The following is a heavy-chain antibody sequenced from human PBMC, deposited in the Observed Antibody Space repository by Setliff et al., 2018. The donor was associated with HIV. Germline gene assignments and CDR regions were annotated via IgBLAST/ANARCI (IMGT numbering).Heavy chain of an antibody. Sequence: ASVKVSCKASGYTFTSYGISWVRQAPGQGLEWMGWISAHNGKTNNAQKLQGRVTMTTDTSTSTAYMEPRSLGSDDTAVYYCARIRSWYDSSGYSDYWGQGTLVTVSS. J-gene: IGHJ4*02. D-gene: IGHD3-22*01. V-gene: IGHV1-18*01. CDR3: ARIRSWYDSSGYSDY. CDR1: GYTFTSYG. CDR2: ISAHNGKT.